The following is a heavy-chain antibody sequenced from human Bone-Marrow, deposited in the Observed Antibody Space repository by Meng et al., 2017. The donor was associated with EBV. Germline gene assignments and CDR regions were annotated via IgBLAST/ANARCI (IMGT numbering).Heavy chain of an antibody. CDR2: ISSSGSSI. CDR3: ARGQGPVEGCFDY. J-gene: IGHJ4*02. V-gene: IGHV3-11*01. Sequence: VHRVESWVGLVTPGGPWRPSCAASGFTFRYYYMSWIRQSPGKGLELVSYISSSGSSIYYVDSVKGRFTISRDNAKNSLYLQMDSRRAEDTALYYCARGQGPVEGCFDYWGQGTLVTVSS. D-gene: IGHD6-19*01. CDR1: GFTFRYYY.